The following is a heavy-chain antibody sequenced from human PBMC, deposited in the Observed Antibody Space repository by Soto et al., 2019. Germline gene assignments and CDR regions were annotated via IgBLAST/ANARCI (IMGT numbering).Heavy chain of an antibody. CDR3: ARDNRAYTYGLSYEYYGMDV. CDR2: VYYSGST. CDR1: WGSLSSDNYY. J-gene: IGHJ6*02. D-gene: IGHD5-18*01. V-gene: IGHV4-30-4*01. Sequence: SETLSLTRTVSWGSLSSDNYYWTWIRQPPGKGLEWIGYVYYSGSTYYNPSLKSRVTISVDTSQNQFSLKLTSVTAADTAVYYCARDNRAYTYGLSYEYYGMDVWGQGTTVTVSS.